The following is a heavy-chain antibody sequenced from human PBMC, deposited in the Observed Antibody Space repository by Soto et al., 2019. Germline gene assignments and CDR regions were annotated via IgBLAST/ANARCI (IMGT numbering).Heavy chain of an antibody. CDR1: GGSISSYD. V-gene: IGHV4-59*01. D-gene: IGHD3-10*01. CDR2: IYYSGST. J-gene: IGHJ5*02. Sequence: PSETLCLTCTVSGGSISSYDWSWIRQPPGKGLEWIGYIYYSGSTNYNPSLKSRVTISVDTSKNQFSLKLSSVTAADTAVYYCARDGGRYYGSGIDPWGQGTLVTVSS. CDR3: ARDGGRYYGSGIDP.